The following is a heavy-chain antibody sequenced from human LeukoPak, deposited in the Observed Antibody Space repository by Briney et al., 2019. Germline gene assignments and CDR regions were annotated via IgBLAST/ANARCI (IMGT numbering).Heavy chain of an antibody. CDR3: ARDCSSTSCFTFVGFDY. CDR1: GYTFTSYG. J-gene: IGHJ4*02. Sequence: ASVKVSCKASGYTFTSYGISWVRQAPGQGLEWMGWISTYNCNTNYVQKFQGRITMATMTTDTSTTTAYMELRSLRSDDTAVYYCARDCSSTSCFTFVGFDYWGQGSLVTVSS. D-gene: IGHD2-2*02. CDR2: ISTYNCNT. V-gene: IGHV1-18*01.